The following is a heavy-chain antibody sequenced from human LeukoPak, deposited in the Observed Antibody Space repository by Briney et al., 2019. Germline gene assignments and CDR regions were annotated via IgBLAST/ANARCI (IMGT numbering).Heavy chain of an antibody. Sequence: QSGGSLRLSCAASGFTFSSYAMSWVRQAPGKGLEWVSAISGSGGSTYYADSVKGRFTNSRDNSKNTLYLQMNSLRAEDTAVYYCAKTAMRRLYYYGSGSYQAFDIWGQGTMVTVSS. D-gene: IGHD3-10*01. V-gene: IGHV3-23*01. CDR1: GFTFSSYA. CDR3: AKTAMRRLYYYGSGSYQAFDI. CDR2: ISGSGGST. J-gene: IGHJ3*02.